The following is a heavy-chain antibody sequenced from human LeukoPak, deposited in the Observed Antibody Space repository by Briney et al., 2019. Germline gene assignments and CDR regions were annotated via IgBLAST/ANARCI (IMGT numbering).Heavy chain of an antibody. CDR2: ISAYNGNT. Sequence: ASVKVSCKASGYTFTSYGISWVRQAPGQGLEWMGWISAYNGNTNYAQKLQGRDTMTTDTSTSTAYMELRSLRSDDTAVYYCARTEYSSGWGYYWYFDLWGRGTLVTVSS. D-gene: IGHD6-19*01. CDR1: GYTFTSYG. CDR3: ARTEYSSGWGYYWYFDL. V-gene: IGHV1-18*01. J-gene: IGHJ2*01.